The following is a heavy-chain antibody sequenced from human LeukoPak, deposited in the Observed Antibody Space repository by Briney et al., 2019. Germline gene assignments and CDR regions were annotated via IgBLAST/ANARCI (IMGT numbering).Heavy chain of an antibody. Sequence: PGGSLRLSCAASRFTFSSYAMSWVRQAPGKGLEWVSAISGSGGNTYYADSVKGRFTISRDNSKNTLYLQMNSLRAEDTAVYYCARNGGYSYGYDPYYFDYWGQGTLVTASS. V-gene: IGHV3-23*01. J-gene: IGHJ4*02. CDR1: RFTFSSYA. D-gene: IGHD5-18*01. CDR3: ARNGGYSYGYDPYYFDY. CDR2: ISGSGGNT.